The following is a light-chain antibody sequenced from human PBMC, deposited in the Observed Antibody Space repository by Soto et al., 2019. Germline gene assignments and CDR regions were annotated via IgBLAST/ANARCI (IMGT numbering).Light chain of an antibody. V-gene: IGKV3-20*01. Sequence: EVVVTQSPATLSLCPGERATLSCRASQGVRRYLAWYRQEPGQASRLLLYSASSRATGIPDRFSGSGSGTDFTLTITRLEPEDFAVYYCQQFDDSQWTFGQGTKVDI. J-gene: IGKJ1*01. CDR3: QQFDDSQWT. CDR2: SAS. CDR1: QGVRRY.